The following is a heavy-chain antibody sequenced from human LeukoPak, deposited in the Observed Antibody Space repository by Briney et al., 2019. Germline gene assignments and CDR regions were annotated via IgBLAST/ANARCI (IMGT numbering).Heavy chain of an antibody. J-gene: IGHJ4*02. CDR1: GFTFSSYG. V-gene: IGHV3-30*02. CDR2: IRYDGTNK. CDR3: ARESFAARWD. D-gene: IGHD6-6*01. Sequence: GGSLRLSCAASGFTFSSYGMHWVRQGPGKGVEWVAFIRYDGTNKYYADSLKGRFTISRDNSKNTLYLQMNSLTAEDTAVYYCARESFAARWDWGQGTLVTVSS.